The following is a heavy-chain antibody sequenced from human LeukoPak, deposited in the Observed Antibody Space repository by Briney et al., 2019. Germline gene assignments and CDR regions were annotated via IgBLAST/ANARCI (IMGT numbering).Heavy chain of an antibody. D-gene: IGHD6-13*01. CDR1: GYTFTSYY. CDR3: ARDLIAAAAGAVLYYFDY. Sequence: GASVKLSCKASGYTFTSYYMHWVRQAPGQGLEWMGRINPSGGSTGYAQKIPGRVTMTRDTYTRKVYMELSSLRSEDTAVYYCARDLIAAAAGAVLYYFDYWGRGTLVTVSS. J-gene: IGHJ4*02. V-gene: IGHV1-46*01. CDR2: INPSGGST.